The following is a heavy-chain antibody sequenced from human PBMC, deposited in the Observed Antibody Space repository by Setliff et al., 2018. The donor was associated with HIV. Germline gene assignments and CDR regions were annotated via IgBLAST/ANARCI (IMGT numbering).Heavy chain of an antibody. CDR3: ARGRYRSRWYASDHYYIDV. CDR2: MQHSGRT. V-gene: IGHV4-34*01. Sequence: PSETLSLTCAVYGGSFSGYCWSWIRQPPGKGLEWIGEMQHSGRTNYNPSLRSRVTISVDTSKNQFSLKLRSVTAADTALYYCARGRYRSRWYASDHYYIDVWGKGTTVTVS. D-gene: IGHD6-13*01. J-gene: IGHJ6*03. CDR1: GGSFSGYC.